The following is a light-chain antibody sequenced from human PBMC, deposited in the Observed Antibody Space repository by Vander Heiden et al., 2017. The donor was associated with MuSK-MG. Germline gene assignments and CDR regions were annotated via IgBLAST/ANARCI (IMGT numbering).Light chain of an antibody. Sequence: QSALTQPASVSGSPGPSITISCTGTNSDVGAYSYVSWYQQHPGKAPKPVIYDVSDRPSGVSTRFSGSKSDNSASLTISGLQPEDEADYYCSSYTTTGTYVFGTGTKVTVL. CDR1: NSDVGAYSY. V-gene: IGLV2-14*03. CDR3: SSYTTTGTYV. J-gene: IGLJ1*01. CDR2: DVS.